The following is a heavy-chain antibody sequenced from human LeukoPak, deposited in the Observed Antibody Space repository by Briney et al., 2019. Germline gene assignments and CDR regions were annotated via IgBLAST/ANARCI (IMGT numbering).Heavy chain of an antibody. CDR1: GYTFTGYY. Sequence: ASVKVSCKASGYTFTGYYMHWVRQAPGQGLEWMGWINPNSGGTNYAQKFQGRVTMTRDTSISTAYMELSRLRSDDTAVYYCARAGCRGGSCYSRFSGWGQGTLVTVSS. CDR2: INPNSGGT. D-gene: IGHD2-15*01. J-gene: IGHJ4*02. V-gene: IGHV1-2*02. CDR3: ARAGCRGGSCYSRFSG.